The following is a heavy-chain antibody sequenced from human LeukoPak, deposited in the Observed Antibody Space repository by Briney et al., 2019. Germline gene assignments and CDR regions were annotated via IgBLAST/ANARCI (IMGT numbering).Heavy chain of an antibody. CDR1: GFSFSSYA. D-gene: IGHD5-12*01. Sequence: GGSLRLSCAASGFSFSSYAMTWARQAPVKGLEWVSAISGDGTRTYYADSVKGRFTISRDNSKNTLYLQMNSLRAEDTAVYYCARPKNMVATGYFDYWGQGTLVTVSS. CDR2: ISGDGTRT. J-gene: IGHJ4*02. V-gene: IGHV3-23*01. CDR3: ARPKNMVATGYFDY.